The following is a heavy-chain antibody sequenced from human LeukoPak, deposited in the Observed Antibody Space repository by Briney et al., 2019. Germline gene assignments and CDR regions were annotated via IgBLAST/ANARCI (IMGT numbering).Heavy chain of an antibody. Sequence: SETLSLTCTVSGGSISSYYWSWIRQPPGKGLEWIGYIYYSGSTYYNPSLKSRVTISVDTSKNQFSLNLSSVTAADTAVYYCASVYGSGSYEFDYWGQGTLVTVSS. V-gene: IGHV4-59*08. CDR2: IYYSGST. D-gene: IGHD3-10*01. CDR3: ASVYGSGSYEFDY. CDR1: GGSISSYY. J-gene: IGHJ4*02.